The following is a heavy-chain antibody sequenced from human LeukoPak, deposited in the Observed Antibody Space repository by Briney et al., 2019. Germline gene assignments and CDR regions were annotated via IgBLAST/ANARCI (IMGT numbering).Heavy chain of an antibody. Sequence: GGSLRLSCAASGFTLSNYSMNWVRQAPGKGLEWVSYIGGSLSSINYADSVKGRFTISRDNAKNSLYLEMNSLRAEDTAVYFCARDRDWAFDYWGQGTLVTVSS. CDR1: GFTLSNYS. J-gene: IGHJ4*02. CDR3: ARDRDWAFDY. D-gene: IGHD3/OR15-3a*01. CDR2: IGGSLSSI. V-gene: IGHV3-48*04.